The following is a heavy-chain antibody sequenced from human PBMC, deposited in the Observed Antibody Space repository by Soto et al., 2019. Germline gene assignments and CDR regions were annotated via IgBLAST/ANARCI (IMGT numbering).Heavy chain of an antibody. D-gene: IGHD6-13*01. CDR2: INAGNGNT. V-gene: IGHV1-3*01. Sequence: GASVKVSCKASGYTFTSYAMHWVRQAPGQRLEWMGWINAGNGNTKYSQKFQGRVTITRDTSASTAYMELSSLRSEDTAVYYCAREYSSSWYSYYGMDVWGQGTTVTVSS. CDR3: AREYSSSWYSYYGMDV. CDR1: GYTFTSYA. J-gene: IGHJ6*02.